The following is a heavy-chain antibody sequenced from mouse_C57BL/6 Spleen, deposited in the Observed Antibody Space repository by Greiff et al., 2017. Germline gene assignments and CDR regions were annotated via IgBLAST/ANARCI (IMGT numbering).Heavy chain of an antibody. CDR1: GYTFTSYW. D-gene: IGHD2-4*01. CDR2: IHPNSGST. Sequence: VQLQQPGAELVKPGASVKLSCKASGYTFTSYWMHWVKQRPGQGLEWIGMIHPNSGSTNYNEKFKSKATLTVDKSSSTAYMQLSSLTSEDSAVYYCARGGDYDVRAWFAYWGQGTLVTVSA. J-gene: IGHJ3*01. V-gene: IGHV1-64*01. CDR3: ARGGDYDVRAWFAY.